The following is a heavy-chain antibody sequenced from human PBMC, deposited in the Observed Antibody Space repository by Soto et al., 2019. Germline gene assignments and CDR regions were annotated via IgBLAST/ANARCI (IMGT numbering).Heavy chain of an antibody. J-gene: IGHJ4*02. Sequence: KTSETLSLTCTVSGGSISGGDYYWSWIRQPPGKGLEWIGYIYYSGSTYYNPSLKSRVTISVDTSKNQFSLKLSSVTAADTAVYYCARVDIQLSYYFDYWGQGTLVTVSS. CDR3: ARVDIQLSYYFDY. CDR1: GGSISGGDYY. CDR2: IYYSGST. V-gene: IGHV4-30-4*01. D-gene: IGHD5-18*01.